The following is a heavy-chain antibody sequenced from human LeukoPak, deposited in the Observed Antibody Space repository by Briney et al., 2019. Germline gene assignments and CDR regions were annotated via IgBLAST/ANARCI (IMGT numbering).Heavy chain of an antibody. Sequence: GGSLRLSCAASGFTFSSYAMHWVRQAPGKGLEWVAVISYDGSNKYYADSVKGRFTISRDNSKNTLYLQMNSLRAEDTAVYYCARGGVLRFLEWLLLDYWGQGTLVTVSS. CDR2: ISYDGSNK. V-gene: IGHV3-30-3*01. J-gene: IGHJ4*02. CDR3: ARGGVLRFLEWLLLDY. D-gene: IGHD3-3*01. CDR1: GFTFSSYA.